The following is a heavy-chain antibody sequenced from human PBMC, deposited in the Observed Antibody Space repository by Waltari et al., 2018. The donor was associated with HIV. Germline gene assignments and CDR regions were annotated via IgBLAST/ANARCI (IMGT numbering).Heavy chain of an antibody. J-gene: IGHJ4*02. Sequence: EVQLVESGGTLVQPGGSLRLSCSASGFTFSSYAIHWGRQTPGNGLEYVSARSGDRHSTYDAGSLKGRFTITRDNSKNTVWLQMRSLRAEDTAVYYCAKGNYDVLTGYYGPSFEYWGQGTLVTVSS. CDR3: AKGNYDVLTGYYGPSFEY. CDR2: RSGDRHST. D-gene: IGHD3-9*01. CDR1: GFTFSSYA. V-gene: IGHV3-64D*06.